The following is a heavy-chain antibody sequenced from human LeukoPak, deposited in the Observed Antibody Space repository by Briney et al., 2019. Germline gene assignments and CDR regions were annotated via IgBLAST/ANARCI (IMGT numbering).Heavy chain of an antibody. D-gene: IGHD1-26*01. CDR2: IYYSGST. CDR1: GGSISSSSYY. J-gene: IGHJ4*02. CDR3: ARAVGSSGSFPFHF. Sequence: SETLSLTCTVSGGSISSSSYYWGWIRQPPGKGLEWIGSIYYSGSTYYNPSLKSRVTISVDTSKNQFSLKPSSVTAADTAVYYCARAVGSSGSFPFHFWGQGTLLTVSS. V-gene: IGHV4-39*07.